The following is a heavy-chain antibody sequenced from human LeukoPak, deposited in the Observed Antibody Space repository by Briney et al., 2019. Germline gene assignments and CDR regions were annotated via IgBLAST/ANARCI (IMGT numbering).Heavy chain of an antibody. J-gene: IGHJ4*02. V-gene: IGHV4-59*08. CDR2: TPYTEGT. CDR1: GGSISPFY. CDR3: ARPPYS. Sequence: RPSETLSLTCTVSGGSISPFYWSWIRQPPGKGLEWIGYTPYTEGTLYNPSLRGRVTISLDSSKSQFSPNLTSVTAADTAIYYCARPPYSWGQGTLVTVSS.